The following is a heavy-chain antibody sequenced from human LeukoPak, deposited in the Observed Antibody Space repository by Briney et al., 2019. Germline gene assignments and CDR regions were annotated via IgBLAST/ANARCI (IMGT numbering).Heavy chain of an antibody. J-gene: IGHJ4*02. CDR2: ISYDGSNK. CDR1: GFTSSSYA. Sequence: GGSLRLSCAASGFTSSSYAMHWVRQAPGEGLEWVAVISYDGSNKYYADSVKGRFTISRDNAKNTLYLQMNSLRAEDTAVYYCARGRKWLLPLFDYWGQGTLVTVSS. CDR3: ARGRKWLLPLFDY. V-gene: IGHV3-30*04. D-gene: IGHD3-22*01.